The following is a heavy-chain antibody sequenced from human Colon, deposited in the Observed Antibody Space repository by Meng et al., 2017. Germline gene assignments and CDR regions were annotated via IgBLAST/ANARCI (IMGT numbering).Heavy chain of an antibody. V-gene: IGHV3-23*04. CDR3: ANRFV. CDR1: GFTISSFA. J-gene: IGHJ4*02. D-gene: IGHD3-3*01. CDR2: VSGSGFNS. Sequence: VEAGGDVMQQGGFLSLSCAGSGFTISSFAMNWVRQAPGKGLEWVAGVSGSGFNSYYADSVKGRFTVSTDNSKNTLYLQMNSLRIEDTAVYHCANRFVWGLGTLVTVSS.